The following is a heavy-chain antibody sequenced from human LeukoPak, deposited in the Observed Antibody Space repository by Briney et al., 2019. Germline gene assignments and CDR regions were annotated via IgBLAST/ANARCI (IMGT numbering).Heavy chain of an antibody. J-gene: IGHJ4*02. CDR1: GYTFTGYY. CDR3: VRDLLNPILAVAGPPGY. Sequence: ASVKVSCKASGYTFTGYYMHWVRQAPGQGLEWMGWINPNSGGTNYAQKFQGRVTMTRDTSISTAYMELSRLRSDDTAVYYCVRDLLNPILAVAGPPGYWGQGTLVTVSS. CDR2: INPNSGGT. V-gene: IGHV1-2*02. D-gene: IGHD6-19*01.